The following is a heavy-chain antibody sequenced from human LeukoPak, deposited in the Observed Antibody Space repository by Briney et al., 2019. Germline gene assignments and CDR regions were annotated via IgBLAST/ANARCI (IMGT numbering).Heavy chain of an antibody. J-gene: IGHJ4*02. D-gene: IGHD1-26*01. CDR1: GGSISSSSYY. CDR2: IYYSGST. Sequence: SETLSLTCTVSGGSISSSSYYWGWFRQPPGKGLEWIGSIYYSGSTYYNPSLKSRVTISVDTSKNQFSLKLSSVTAADTAVYYCARSGSYYGTYYFDYWGQGTLVTVSS. V-gene: IGHV4-39*07. CDR3: ARSGSYYGTYYFDY.